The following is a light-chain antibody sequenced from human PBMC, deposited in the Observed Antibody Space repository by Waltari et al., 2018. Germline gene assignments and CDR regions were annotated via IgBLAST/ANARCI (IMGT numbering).Light chain of an antibody. Sequence: QSALTQPASVSGSPGQSITISSTGTSTAVGGNSFVSWYQQRPGKAPKLMIYDVRNRPSGVSNRFSGSKSGTTASLTISGLQAEDEAEYYCSSYTRSSSLVFGGGTKLTVL. CDR1: STAVGGNSF. CDR3: SSYTRSSSLV. CDR2: DVR. J-gene: IGLJ2*01. V-gene: IGLV2-14*01.